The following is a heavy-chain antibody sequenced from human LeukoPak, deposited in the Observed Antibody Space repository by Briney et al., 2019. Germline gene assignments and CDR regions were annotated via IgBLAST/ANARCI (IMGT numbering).Heavy chain of an antibody. V-gene: IGHV3-30-3*01. CDR2: ISYDGSNK. J-gene: IGHJ5*02. D-gene: IGHD2-2*02. CDR1: GFTFSSYA. Sequence: GRPLRLSCAASGFTFSSYAMHWVRQAPGKGLEWVAVISYDGSNKYYADSVKGRFTISRDNSKNTLYLQMNSLRAEDTAVYYCARDRNCSSTSCYTIQRGWFDPWGQGTLVTVSS. CDR3: ARDRNCSSTSCYTIQRGWFDP.